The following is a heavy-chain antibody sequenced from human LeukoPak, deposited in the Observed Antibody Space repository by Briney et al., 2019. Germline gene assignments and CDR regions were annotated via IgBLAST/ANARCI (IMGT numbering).Heavy chain of an antibody. CDR3: ARDRGSYSNNWFDP. J-gene: IGHJ5*02. V-gene: IGHV4-39*07. CDR1: GGSISNSSYY. CDR2: IYYSGST. Sequence: PSETLSLTCTVSGGSISNSSYYWGWIRQPPGKGLEWIGSIYYSGSTYYNPSLKSRVTISVDTSKNQFSLKLSSVTAADTAVYYCARDRGSYSNNWFDPWGQGTLVTVSS. D-gene: IGHD1-26*01.